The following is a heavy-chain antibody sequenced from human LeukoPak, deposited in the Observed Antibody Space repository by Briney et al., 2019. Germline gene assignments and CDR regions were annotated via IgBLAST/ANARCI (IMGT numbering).Heavy chain of an antibody. J-gene: IGHJ5*02. CDR2: IYYSGST. V-gene: IGHV4-31*03. CDR3: AREVPHYGSGLRAQFDP. Sequence: PSETLSLTCTVSGGSISSGGYYWSWIRQHPGKGLEWIGYIYYSGSTYYNPSLKSRVTISVDTSKNQFSLKLSSVTAADTAVYYCAREVPHYGSGLRAQFDPWGQGTLVTVSS. CDR1: GGSISSGGYY. D-gene: IGHD3-10*01.